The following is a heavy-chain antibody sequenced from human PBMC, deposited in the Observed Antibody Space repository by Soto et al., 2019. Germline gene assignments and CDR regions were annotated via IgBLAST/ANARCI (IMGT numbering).Heavy chain of an antibody. CDR2: ISAYNGNT. CDR1: GYTFTSYG. D-gene: IGHD3-3*01. V-gene: IGHV1-18*01. Sequence: ASVKVSCKASGYTFTSYGISWVRQAPGQGLEWMGWISAYNGNTNYAQKLRGRVTMTTDTSTSTAYMELRSLRSDDTAVYYCARDNTPVGVVISPLNWFDPWGQGTLVPVSS. CDR3: ARDNTPVGVVISPLNWFDP. J-gene: IGHJ5*02.